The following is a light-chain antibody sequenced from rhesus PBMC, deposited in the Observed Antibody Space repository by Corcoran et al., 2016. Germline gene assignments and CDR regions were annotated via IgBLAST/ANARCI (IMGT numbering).Light chain of an antibody. CDR2: KES. V-gene: IGKV1-22*01. CDR3: LQYSRSPLT. Sequence: DIQMTQSPSSLSASVGDTVTITCRASQSIRSWLDWYQQKTGKAPKLLNYKESSLQSGVPSRFRCSGSRTDFTLTISSLQPEDFGTYYCLQYSRSPLTFGGGTKVESK. J-gene: IGKJ4*01. CDR1: QSIRSW.